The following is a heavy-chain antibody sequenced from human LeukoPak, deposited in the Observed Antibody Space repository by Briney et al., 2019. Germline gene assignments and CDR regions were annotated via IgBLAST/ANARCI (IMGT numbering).Heavy chain of an antibody. J-gene: IGHJ4*02. Sequence: PGGSLRLSCAASGFTFSSYEMNWVRQAPGKGLEWVSYISSSGSTIYYADSVKGRFTISRDNSKNTLYLQMNSLRAEDTVVYYCQKAAYDIVVVPAAISVYYFDYWGQGTLVTVSS. CDR1: GFTFSSYE. D-gene: IGHD2-2*01. CDR2: ISSSGSTI. V-gene: IGHV3-48*03. CDR3: QKAAYDIVVVPAAISVYYFDY.